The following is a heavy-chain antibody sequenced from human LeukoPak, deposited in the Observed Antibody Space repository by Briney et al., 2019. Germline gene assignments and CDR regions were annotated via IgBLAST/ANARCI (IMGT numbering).Heavy chain of an antibody. Sequence: GGSLRLSCAASGFTFSSYGMHWVRQAPGKGLEWVAVISYDGSNKYHADSVKGRFTISRDNSKNTLYLQMNSLRAEDTAVYYCAKVLLPHYYYYGMDVWGQGTTVTVSS. CDR2: ISYDGSNK. D-gene: IGHD2-15*01. CDR1: GFTFSSYG. CDR3: AKVLLPHYYYYGMDV. J-gene: IGHJ6*02. V-gene: IGHV3-30*18.